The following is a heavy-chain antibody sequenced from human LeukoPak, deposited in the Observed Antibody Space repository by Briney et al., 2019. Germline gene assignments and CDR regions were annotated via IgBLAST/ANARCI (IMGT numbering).Heavy chain of an antibody. CDR1: GFTFDDYG. CDR2: INWNGGST. V-gene: IGHV3-20*04. D-gene: IGHD1-26*01. Sequence: GGSLRLSCAASGFTFDDYGMSWVRQAPGRGLEWVSGINWNGGSTGYADSVKGRLTISRDNAKNSLYLQMNSLRAEDTALYYCARVVEVGYFDYWGQGTLVTVSS. CDR3: ARVVEVGYFDY. J-gene: IGHJ4*02.